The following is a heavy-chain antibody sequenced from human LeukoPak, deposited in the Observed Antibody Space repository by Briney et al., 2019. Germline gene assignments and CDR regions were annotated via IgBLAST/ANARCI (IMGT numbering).Heavy chain of an antibody. Sequence: ASVKVSCKASGYTFTSYDINWVRQATGQGLEWMRWMNPNSGNTGYAQKFQGRVTMTRNTSISTAYMELSSLRSEDTAVYYCATAVGYCSGGSCYSYYYYYGMDVWGQGTTVTVSS. D-gene: IGHD2-15*01. CDR3: ATAVGYCSGGSCYSYYYYYGMDV. CDR1: GYTFTSYD. CDR2: MNPNSGNT. V-gene: IGHV1-8*01. J-gene: IGHJ6*02.